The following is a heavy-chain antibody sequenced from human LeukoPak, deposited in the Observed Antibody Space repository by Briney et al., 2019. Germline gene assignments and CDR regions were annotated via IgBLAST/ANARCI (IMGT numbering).Heavy chain of an antibody. J-gene: IGHJ6*02. CDR1: GFTFSTYE. CDR3: TRGCTGGSCLFPDGMDI. D-gene: IGHD2-8*02. Sequence: GGSLRLSCAASGFTFSTYEMNWVRQAPGKGLEWVSGVDNSGDTTYFAGSVKGRFTISRDNSKNTLFLQINSLRAEDTAVYYCTRGCTGGSCLFPDGMDIWGQGTTVTVSS. CDR2: VDNSGDTT. V-gene: IGHV3-23*01.